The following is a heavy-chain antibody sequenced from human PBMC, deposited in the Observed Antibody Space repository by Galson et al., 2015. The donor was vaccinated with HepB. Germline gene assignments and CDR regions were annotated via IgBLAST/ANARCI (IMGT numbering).Heavy chain of an antibody. J-gene: IGHJ4*02. D-gene: IGHD3-22*01. CDR1: GGTFSSYA. CDR3: ARGRYYDSSDYYYGDY. V-gene: IGHV1-69*04. CDR2: IIPILGIA. Sequence: SVKVSCKASGGTFSSYAISWVRQAPGQGLEWMGRIIPILGIANYAQKFQGRVTITADKSTSTAYMELSSLRSEDTAVYYCARGRYYDSSDYYYGDYWGQGTLVTVSS.